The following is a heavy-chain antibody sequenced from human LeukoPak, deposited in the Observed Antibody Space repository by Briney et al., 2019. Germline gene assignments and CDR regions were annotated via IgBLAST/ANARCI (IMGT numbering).Heavy chain of an antibody. CDR2: SYYSGGT. V-gene: IGHV4-39*07. D-gene: IGHD5/OR15-5a*01. J-gene: IGHJ3*02. Sequence: SETLSLTCTVSGGSISSSSYYWGWIRQPPGKGLEWIGSSYYSGGTYYNPSLKSRVTISVDTSKNQFSLKLSSVTAADTAVYYCARGVSDAFDIWGRGTMVTVSS. CDR1: GGSISSSSYY. CDR3: ARGVSDAFDI.